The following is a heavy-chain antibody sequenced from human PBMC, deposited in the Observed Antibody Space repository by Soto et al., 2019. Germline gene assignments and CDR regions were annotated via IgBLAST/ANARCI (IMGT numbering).Heavy chain of an antibody. CDR1: GFTFINYA. D-gene: IGHD1-1*01. V-gene: IGHV3-23*01. CDR3: VRDLYRSATMPCLDH. J-gene: IGHJ4*02. CDR2: ISDTGGDS. Sequence: GALRLSCEASGFTFINYAMSWVRQAPGKGLEWVASISDTGGDSYYADSMDGRFTISRDNAKNTLYLQINSLRAEDTAVYYCVRDLYRSATMPCLDHWGQGTLVTVSS.